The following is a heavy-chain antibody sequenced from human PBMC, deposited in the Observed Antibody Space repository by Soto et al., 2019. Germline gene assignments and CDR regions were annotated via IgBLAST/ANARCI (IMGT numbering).Heavy chain of an antibody. CDR2: IYSSGTT. J-gene: IGHJ5*02. CDR1: GGSITSANYY. V-gene: IGHV4-31*03. D-gene: IGHD3-16*02. CDR3: ARMGLHLGELSRNWFDP. Sequence: QVQLQESGPGLVKPSQTLSLSCSISGGSITSANYYWTWIRLFPGKGLEWIGYIYSSGTTHYNPSRKSRATISLDTTNNQFSLEVKSATAADTAVYYCARMGLHLGELSRNWFDPWGQGYLVTVSS.